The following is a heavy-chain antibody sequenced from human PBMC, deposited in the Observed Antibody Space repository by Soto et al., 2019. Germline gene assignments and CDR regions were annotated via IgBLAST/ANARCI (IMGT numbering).Heavy chain of an antibody. Sequence: PSETRSRTCAVYGGSFSDYYWNWIRQPPGKGLEWIGEINHSGSTNYTPSLKSRVTISVDTSKNHFSLNLSSVTAADTAVYSCARGRVGATNWNWFDPWGQGTLVTVSS. J-gene: IGHJ5*02. CDR2: INHSGST. CDR3: ARGRVGATNWNWFDP. CDR1: GGSFSDYY. D-gene: IGHD1-26*01. V-gene: IGHV4-34*01.